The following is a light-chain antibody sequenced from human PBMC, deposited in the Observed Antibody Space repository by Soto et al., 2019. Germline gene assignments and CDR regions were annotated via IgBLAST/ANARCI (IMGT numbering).Light chain of an antibody. CDR1: QSVSSN. CDR2: DAS. J-gene: IGKJ1*01. CDR3: QQYNDWPGT. V-gene: IGKV3-15*01. Sequence: EIEMTQSPATLSVSPGERATLSCRASQSVSSNLAWYQQRVGQAPKLLIYDASTRATGIPARFSGSGSGTEFTLTISSLQSEDFAVYYCQQYNDWPGTFGQGTKV.